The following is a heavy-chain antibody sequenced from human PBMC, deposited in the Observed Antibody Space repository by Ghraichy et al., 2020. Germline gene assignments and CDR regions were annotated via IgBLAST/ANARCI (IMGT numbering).Heavy chain of an antibody. CDR2: ISSSGSTI. Sequence: GGSLRLSCAASGFTFSDYYMSWIRQAPGKGLEWVSYISSSGSTIYYADSVKGRFTVSRDNAKNSLYLQMNSLRAEDTAVYYCARDNMVTGYYNYGMDVWGQGTTVTVSS. J-gene: IGHJ6*02. V-gene: IGHV3-11*04. CDR3: ARDNMVTGYYNYGMDV. D-gene: IGHD5-18*01. CDR1: GFTFSDYY.